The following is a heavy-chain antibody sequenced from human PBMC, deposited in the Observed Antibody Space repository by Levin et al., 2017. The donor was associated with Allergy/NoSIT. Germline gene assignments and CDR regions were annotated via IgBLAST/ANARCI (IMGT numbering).Heavy chain of an antibody. Sequence: SQTLSLTCTVSCGTISSSSYYWGWIRQPPGKGLEWIVSIYYSGSTYYNSSLKSRVTMSIDTSKNHFSLKLRSVTAADTAVYYCARISSKAVAGTPYGFDIWGQGTMVTVSS. CDR2: IYYSGST. CDR1: CGTISSSSYY. J-gene: IGHJ3*02. CDR3: ARISSKAVAGTPYGFDI. D-gene: IGHD6-19*01. V-gene: IGHV4-39*02.